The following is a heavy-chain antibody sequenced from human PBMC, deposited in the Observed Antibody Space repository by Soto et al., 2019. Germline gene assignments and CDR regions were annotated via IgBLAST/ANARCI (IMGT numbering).Heavy chain of an antibody. CDR1: GFTFSGSA. CDR3: TSLLHPTHDLLAGYYSDSYYGMDV. D-gene: IGHD3-9*01. J-gene: IGHJ6*02. V-gene: IGHV3-73*01. Sequence: GGSLRLSCAASGFTFSGSAMHWVRQASGKGLEWVGRIRSKANSYATAYAASVKGRFTISRDDSKNTAYLQMNSLKTEDTAVYYCTSLLHPTHDLLAGYYSDSYYGMDVWGQGTTVTVTS. CDR2: IRSKANSYAT.